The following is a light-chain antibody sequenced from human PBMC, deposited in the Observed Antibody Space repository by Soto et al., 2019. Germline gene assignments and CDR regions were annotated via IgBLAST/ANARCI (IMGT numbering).Light chain of an antibody. CDR2: RVS. CDR3: MQGTHSPWT. J-gene: IGKJ1*01. Sequence: IVMTQSPLSLPVTLGQPASISCRSSQSLVNSDGNTYLHWFQQRPGQSPRRLMYRVSNRDSGVPDRFSGSGSGTDFTLRFSRVEAEDVGVYYCMQGTHSPWTFGQGTKVEIK. V-gene: IGKV2-30*01. CDR1: QSLVNSDGNTY.